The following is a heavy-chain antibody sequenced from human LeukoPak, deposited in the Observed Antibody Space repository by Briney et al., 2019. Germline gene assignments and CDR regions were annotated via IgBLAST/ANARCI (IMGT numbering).Heavy chain of an antibody. Sequence: ASVKVSCKASGYTFTGYYMHWVRQAPGQGLEWMGWINPNSGGTNYAQEFQGRVTMTRDTSISTAYMELSRLRSDDTAVYYCARDYLLTTRDYWGQGTLVTVSS. J-gene: IGHJ4*02. CDR2: INPNSGGT. CDR3: ARDYLLTTRDY. D-gene: IGHD4-11*01. V-gene: IGHV1-2*02. CDR1: GYTFTGYY.